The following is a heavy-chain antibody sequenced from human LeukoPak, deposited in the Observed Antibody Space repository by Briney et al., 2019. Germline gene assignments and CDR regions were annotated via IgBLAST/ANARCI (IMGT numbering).Heavy chain of an antibody. CDR2: ISWNSGSI. J-gene: IGHJ3*02. Sequence: GRSLRLSCAASGFTFDDYAMHWVRQAPGKGLEWVSGISWNSGSIGYADSVKGRFTISRDNAKNSLYLQMNSLRAEDMALYYCAKDLGYSSSWPQPNAFDIWGQGTMVTVSS. D-gene: IGHD6-13*01. CDR1: GFTFDDYA. CDR3: AKDLGYSSSWPQPNAFDI. V-gene: IGHV3-9*03.